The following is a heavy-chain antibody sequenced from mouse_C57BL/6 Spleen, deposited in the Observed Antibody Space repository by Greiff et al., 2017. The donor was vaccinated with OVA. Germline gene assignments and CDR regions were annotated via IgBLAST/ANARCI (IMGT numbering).Heavy chain of an antibody. V-gene: IGHV5-4*01. CDR1: GFTFSSYA. CDR2: ISDGGSYT. J-gene: IGHJ1*03. Sequence: EVQGVESGGGLVKPGGSLKLSCAASGFTFSSYAMSWVRQTPEKRLEWVATISDGGSYTYYPDNVKGRFTISRDNAKNNLYLQMSHLKSEDTAMYYCARDCYDYGGYWYFDVWGTGTTVTVSS. D-gene: IGHD2-4*01. CDR3: ARDCYDYGGYWYFDV.